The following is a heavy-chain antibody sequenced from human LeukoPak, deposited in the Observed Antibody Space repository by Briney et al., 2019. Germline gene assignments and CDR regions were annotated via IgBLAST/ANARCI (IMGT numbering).Heavy chain of an antibody. V-gene: IGHV5-51*01. J-gene: IGHJ5*02. CDR3: ARHPNYYGSVRWLEP. D-gene: IGHD3-10*01. CDR2: IYPCDCST. CDR1: GDSFISCY. Sequence: EALQIFCWAAGDSFISCYIGCLRRMPARNGLGWGIIYPCDCSTKYNPSFQGRVTISADKSINTAYLQWSSLKAADTAMYYCARHPNYYGSVRWLEPWGQGTLVIVSS.